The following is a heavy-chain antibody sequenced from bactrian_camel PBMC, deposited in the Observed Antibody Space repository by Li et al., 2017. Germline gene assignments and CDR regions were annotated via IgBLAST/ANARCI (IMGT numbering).Heavy chain of an antibody. CDR2: INTGGSST. CDR3: ARGPENLWEYGY. V-gene: IGHV3S40*01. Sequence: VQLVESGGGSVQIGGSLTLACAASGFVFRSHVMTWVRQAPGKGLEWVSRINTGGSSTYYADSVKGRFTISRDNAKNTLYLQMNSLKTEDTAVYYCARGPENLWEYGYRGQGTQVTVS. CDR1: GFVFRSHV. J-gene: IGHJ4*01.